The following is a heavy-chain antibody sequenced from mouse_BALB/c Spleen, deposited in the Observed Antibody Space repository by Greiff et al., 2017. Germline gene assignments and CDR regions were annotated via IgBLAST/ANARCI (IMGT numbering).Heavy chain of an antibody. CDR3: AREPLYYGSSYFDY. J-gene: IGHJ2*01. CDR2: ISSGSSTI. V-gene: IGHV5-17*02. Sequence: EVKLMESGGGLVQPGGSRKLSCAASGFTFSSFGMHWVRQAPEKGLEWVAYISSGSSTIYYADTVKGRFTISRDNPKNTLFLQMTSLRSEDTAMYYCAREPLYYGSSYFDYWGQGTTLTVSS. CDR1: GFTFSSFG. D-gene: IGHD1-1*01.